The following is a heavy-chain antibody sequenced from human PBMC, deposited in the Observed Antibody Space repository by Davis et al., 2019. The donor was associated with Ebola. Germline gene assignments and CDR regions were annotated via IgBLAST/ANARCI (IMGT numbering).Heavy chain of an antibody. CDR1: GYTLTGFS. D-gene: IGHD6-13*01. Sequence: ASVKVTCKVSGYTLTGFSMHWVRQAPGKGLEWMGGFDPEDGETIYVQKFPGRVTMTEDTSTDTAYMELSSLRSEDTAVYYYAREYNAGTGGDYWGQGTLVTVSS. CDR3: AREYNAGTGGDY. J-gene: IGHJ4*02. CDR2: FDPEDGET. V-gene: IGHV1-24*01.